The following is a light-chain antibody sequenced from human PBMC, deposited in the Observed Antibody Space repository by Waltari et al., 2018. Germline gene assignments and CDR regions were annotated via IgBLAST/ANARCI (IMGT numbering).Light chain of an antibody. Sequence: QSALTQPASVSGSPGPSITISCTGTSSDVGGYNYVSWYQQHPDKAPKLMIFYVSDRPSGVSNRFSGSKSGNTASLTISGLQTEDEADYYCTSYTTTSPLVFGTGTRVTVL. CDR3: TSYTTTSPLV. CDR2: YVS. CDR1: SSDVGGYNY. V-gene: IGLV2-14*03. J-gene: IGLJ1*01.